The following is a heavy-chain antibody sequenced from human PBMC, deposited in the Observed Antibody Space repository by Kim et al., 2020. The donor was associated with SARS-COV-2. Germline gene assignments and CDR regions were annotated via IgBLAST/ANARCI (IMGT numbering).Heavy chain of an antibody. V-gene: IGHV1-46*01. Sequence: ASVKVSCKASGYTFTSYYMHWVRQAPGQWLEWMGIINPSGGSTSYAQRFQGRVTMTRDTSTSTVYMELSSLRSEDTAVYYCASSVEYGGNQYDAFDIWGQGTMVTVSS. J-gene: IGHJ3*02. CDR1: GYTFTSYY. CDR3: ASSVEYGGNQYDAFDI. D-gene: IGHD2-15*01. CDR2: INPSGGST.